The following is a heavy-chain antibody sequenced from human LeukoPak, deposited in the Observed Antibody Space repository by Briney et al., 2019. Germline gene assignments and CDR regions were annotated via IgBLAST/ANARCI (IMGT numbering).Heavy chain of an antibody. CDR3: ARDSSYYYNSGSRRGEFDY. CDR1: GGSISSSNW. Sequence: PSETLSLTCAVSGGSISSSNWRNWVRQPPGKGLEWIGKIYHSGNTNYNPSLKSRVTISVDKSKNQFSLRLSSVTAADTAVYYCARDSSYYYNSGSRRGEFDYWGQGTQVTVSS. J-gene: IGHJ4*02. CDR2: IYHSGNT. D-gene: IGHD3-10*01. V-gene: IGHV4-4*02.